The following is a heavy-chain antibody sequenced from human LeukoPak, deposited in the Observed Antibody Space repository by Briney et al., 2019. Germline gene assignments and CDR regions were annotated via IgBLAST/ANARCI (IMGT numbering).Heavy chain of an antibody. V-gene: IGHV4-59*01. J-gene: IGHJ4*02. CDR3: ASLGTGYSYGYALDY. CDR2: IYYSGST. Sequence: PSETLSLTCTVSGGSINNYYWSWIRQPPGKGLEWIGYIYYSGSTNYNPSLKSRVTISVDTSKNQFSLKLSSVTAADTAVYYCASLGTGYSYGYALDYWGQGTLVTVSS. D-gene: IGHD5-18*01. CDR1: GGSINNYY.